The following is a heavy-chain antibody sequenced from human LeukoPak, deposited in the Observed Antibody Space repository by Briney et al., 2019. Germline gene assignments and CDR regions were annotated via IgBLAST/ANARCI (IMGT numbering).Heavy chain of an antibody. CDR1: GFTFTSYG. CDR3: AKRENKYDCGSYLD. V-gene: IGHV3-23*01. CDR2: ISRGGGIT. J-gene: IGHJ4*02. Sequence: GGSLRLSRAASGFTFTSYGMGGGRQAPGKGRGGGGAISRGGGITYYAGSVKGRFTISRTNSKNTLYRQVNSLRAQDTPGIYGAKRENKYDCGSYLDWGQRAMVTVAS. D-gene: IGHD1-26*01.